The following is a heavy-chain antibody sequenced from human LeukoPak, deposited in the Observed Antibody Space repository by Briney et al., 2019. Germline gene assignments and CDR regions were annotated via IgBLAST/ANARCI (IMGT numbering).Heavy chain of an antibody. V-gene: IGHV1-69*13. J-gene: IGHJ4*02. CDR2: IIPIFGTA. D-gene: IGHD5-18*01. CDR1: GGTFSSYA. Sequence: SVKVSCKASGGTFSSYAISWVRQAPGQGLEWMGGIIPIFGTANYAQKFQGRVTITADESTSIAYMELSSLRSEDTAVYYCARDRVDTAMVPFDYWGQGTLVTVSS. CDR3: ARDRVDTAMVPFDY.